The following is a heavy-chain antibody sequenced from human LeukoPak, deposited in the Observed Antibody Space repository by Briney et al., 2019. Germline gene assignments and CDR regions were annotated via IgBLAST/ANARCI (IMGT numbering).Heavy chain of an antibody. CDR3: ASSYYYDSSGLEYYFDY. CDR2: INHSGST. Sequence: SEALSLTCAVYGGSFSGYYWSWIRQPPGKGLEWIGEINHSGSTNYNPSLKSRVTISVDTPKNQFSLKLSSVTAADTAVYYCASSYYYDSSGLEYYFDYWGQGTLVTVSS. D-gene: IGHD3-22*01. V-gene: IGHV4-34*01. J-gene: IGHJ4*02. CDR1: GGSFSGYY.